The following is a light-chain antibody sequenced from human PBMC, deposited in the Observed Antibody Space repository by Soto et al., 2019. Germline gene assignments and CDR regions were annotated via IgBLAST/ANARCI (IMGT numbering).Light chain of an antibody. V-gene: IGLV2-23*01. J-gene: IGLJ1*01. Sequence: QSALTQPASVSGSPGQSITISCTGTPSNVGGYNLVSWYQQHPGRAPELIIYEGTQRPSGVSARFSGSKSGNTASLTISGLQADDAADYYCCSYAGNGYVFGTGTKLTVL. CDR3: CSYAGNGYV. CDR2: EGT. CDR1: PSNVGGYNL.